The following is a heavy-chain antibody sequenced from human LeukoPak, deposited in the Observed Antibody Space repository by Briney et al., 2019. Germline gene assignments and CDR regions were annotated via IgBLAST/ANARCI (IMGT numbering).Heavy chain of an antibody. V-gene: IGHV3-23*01. Sequence: GGSLRLSCTASGFTFSSYTMNWVRQAPGEGLEWVSTISGSADNTNYAEAVKGRFTISRDNSKNTMYLQMNSLRAEDTAVYYCAKQGFGCWGQGTLVTVSS. J-gene: IGHJ4*02. CDR1: GFTFSSYT. CDR2: ISGSADNT. CDR3: AKQGFGC.